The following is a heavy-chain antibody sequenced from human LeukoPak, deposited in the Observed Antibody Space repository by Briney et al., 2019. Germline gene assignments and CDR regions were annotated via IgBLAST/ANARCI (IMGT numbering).Heavy chain of an antibody. V-gene: IGHV1-8*01. J-gene: IGHJ4*02. D-gene: IGHD3-3*01. CDR3: VRNYDYWSGYFPY. CDR1: GYTFTDCD. Sequence: ASVKVSCKVSGYTFTDCDINWVRQATGQGLEWMGWMNPKTANTGYAQEFQGRLTMTRDISINTAYMELSSLTSEDTAVYFCVRNYDYWSGYFPYWGQGTLVTVSS. CDR2: MNPKTANT.